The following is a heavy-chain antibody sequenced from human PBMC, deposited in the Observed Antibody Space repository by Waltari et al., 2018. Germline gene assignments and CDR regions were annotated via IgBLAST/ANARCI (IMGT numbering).Heavy chain of an antibody. J-gene: IGHJ5*02. CDR2: ISWNSGSI. D-gene: IGHD1-26*01. Sequence: EVQLVESGGGLVQPGRSLRLSCAASGFTFDDYAMHWVRQAPGKGLEWVSGISWNSGSIGYADSVKGRFTISRDNAKNSLYLQMNSLRAEDTALYYCAKDITGELRGANWFDPWGQGTLVTVSS. CDR3: AKDITGELRGANWFDP. V-gene: IGHV3-9*01. CDR1: GFTFDDYA.